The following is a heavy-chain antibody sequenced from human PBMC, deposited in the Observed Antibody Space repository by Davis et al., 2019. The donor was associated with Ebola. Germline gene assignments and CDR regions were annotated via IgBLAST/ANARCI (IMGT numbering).Heavy chain of an antibody. CDR1: VITFSSYA. CDR3: AKDRSAVAPYFDY. J-gene: IGHJ4*02. Sequence: GESLKISCTDSVITFSSYAMTWVRQAPGKGLGWVAFIRYDGSNKYYADSVKGRFTISRDNSKNTLYLQMNSLRAEDTAVYYCAKDRSAVAPYFDYWGQGTLVTVSS. CDR2: IRYDGSNK. D-gene: IGHD4-23*01. V-gene: IGHV3-30*02.